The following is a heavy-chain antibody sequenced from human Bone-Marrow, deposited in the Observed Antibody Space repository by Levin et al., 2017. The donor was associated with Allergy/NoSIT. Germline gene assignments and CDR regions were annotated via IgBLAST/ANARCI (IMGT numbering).Heavy chain of an antibody. CDR2: INPDSGVT. J-gene: IGHJ5*02. Sequence: RASVKVSCRTSGYTFIDYYIHWVRQAPGQGLEWMGWINPDSGVTSYAQNFQGRVTVTRDKSSTTVYMELIRLRSDDTALYFCARGRMITYRGFITGGLDPWGQGTLVTVSS. D-gene: IGHD3-16*01. CDR3: ARGRMITYRGFITGGLDP. V-gene: IGHV1-2*02. CDR1: GYTFIDYY.